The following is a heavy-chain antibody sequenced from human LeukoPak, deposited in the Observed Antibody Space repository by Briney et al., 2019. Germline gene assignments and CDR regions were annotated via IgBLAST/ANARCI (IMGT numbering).Heavy chain of an antibody. D-gene: IGHD3-22*01. J-gene: IGHJ1*01. CDR2: INGGNGNA. Sequence: ASVKVSCKASGGTFNNFAISWVRQAPGQGLEWMGWINGGNGNAKYSQNFQGRVTIIRDTSASTAYMELSSLRSEGTAVYYCARVPLHDSSGHYYPHWGQGTLVTVSS. V-gene: IGHV1-3*01. CDR1: GGTFNNFA. CDR3: ARVPLHDSSGHYYPH.